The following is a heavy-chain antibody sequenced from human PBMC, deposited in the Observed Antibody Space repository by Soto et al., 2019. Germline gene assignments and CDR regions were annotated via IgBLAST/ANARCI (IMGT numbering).Heavy chain of an antibody. CDR1: GFILTNYG. J-gene: IGHJ5*02. CDR2: VSAANGYT. Sequence: QVQLVQSGPEMKKPGASVKVSCKGSGFILTNYGFNWVRQAPGQGLEWVGWVSAANGYTRSAQKFQDRLIMTTDSSTNTAYMELRGLGPDDTALYYCAMGRSIAVPEGSWGQGTLVTLSS. D-gene: IGHD6-19*01. V-gene: IGHV1-18*01. CDR3: AMGRSIAVPEGS.